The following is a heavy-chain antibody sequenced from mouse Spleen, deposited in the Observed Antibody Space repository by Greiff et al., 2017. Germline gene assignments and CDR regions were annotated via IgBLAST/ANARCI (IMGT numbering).Heavy chain of an antibody. D-gene: IGHD1-2*01. CDR2: IDPENGNT. V-gene: IGHV14-1*02. J-gene: IGHJ2*01. Sequence: EVKLVESGAELVRPGALVKLSCKASGFNIKDYYMHWVKQRPEQGLEWIGWIDPENGNTIYDPKFQGKASITADTSSNTAYLQLSSLTSEDTAVYYCARWATATLDYWGQGTTLTVSS. CDR1: GFNIKDYY. CDR3: ARWATATLDY.